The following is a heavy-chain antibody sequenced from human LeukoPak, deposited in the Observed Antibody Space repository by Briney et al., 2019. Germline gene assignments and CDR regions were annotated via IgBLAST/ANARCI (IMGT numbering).Heavy chain of an antibody. CDR1: GYSFTTYW. D-gene: IGHD6-19*01. Sequence: GESLKISCKGSGYSFTTYWIGWVRQMPGKGLEWMGVIYPGDSDTMYSPSFQGQVTISVDRSISTAYLQWSSLKAADTGIYYCARRDGSGWSYWGQGTLVTVSS. J-gene: IGHJ4*02. CDR2: IYPGDSDT. V-gene: IGHV5-51*01. CDR3: ARRDGSGWSY.